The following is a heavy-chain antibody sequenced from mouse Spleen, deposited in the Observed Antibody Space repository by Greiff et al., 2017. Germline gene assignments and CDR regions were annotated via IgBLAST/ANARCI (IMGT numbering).Heavy chain of an antibody. CDR3: ARFPDYYGHAWFAY. CDR2: INPNNGGT. V-gene: IGHV1-18*01. J-gene: IGHJ3*01. Sequence: QQSHGKSLEWIGDINPNNGGTIYNQKFKGKATLTVDKSSSTAYMELRSLTSEDTAVYYCARFPDYYGHAWFAYWGQGTLVTVSA. D-gene: IGHD1-2*01.